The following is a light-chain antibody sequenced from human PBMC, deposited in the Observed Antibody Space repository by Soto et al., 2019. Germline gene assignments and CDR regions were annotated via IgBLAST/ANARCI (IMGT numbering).Light chain of an antibody. CDR1: QEISNY. CDR2: DAS. J-gene: IGKJ1*01. V-gene: IGKV1-33*01. Sequence: DIQMTQSPSSLSASVGDRVTITCQASQEISNYLNWYQQKAGKAPKLLIYDASNLETGVPSRFSGSGSGTDLTFTISSLQPEDIATYYCQQYDNIPRTFGQGTKVEIK. CDR3: QQYDNIPRT.